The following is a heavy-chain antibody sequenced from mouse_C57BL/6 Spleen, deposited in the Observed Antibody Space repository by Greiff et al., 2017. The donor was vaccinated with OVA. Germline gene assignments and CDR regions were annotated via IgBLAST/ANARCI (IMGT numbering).Heavy chain of an antibody. CDR3: ARSDNSNYGAY. CDR1: GYTFTSYD. J-gene: IGHJ3*01. V-gene: IGHV1-85*01. Sequence: VQLQQSGPELVKPGASVKLSCKASGYTFTSYDINWVKQRPGQGLEWIGWIYPRDGSTKYNEKFKGKATLTVDTSSSTAYMELHSLPSEDSAVYICARSDNSNYGAYWGQGTLVTVSA. D-gene: IGHD2-5*01. CDR2: IYPRDGST.